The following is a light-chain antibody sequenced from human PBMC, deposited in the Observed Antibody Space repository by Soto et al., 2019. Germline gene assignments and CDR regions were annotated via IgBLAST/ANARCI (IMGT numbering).Light chain of an antibody. CDR3: SSYTSSSTLV. Sequence: QSALTQPASVSGSPGQSITISCTATSSDVGAYNYVSWYQQYPGKAPKLMIYEVINRPSGVSNRFSGSKSGNTASLIISGIQAEDEADYYCSSYTSSSTLVFGGGTNLTVL. CDR2: EVI. CDR1: SSDVGAYNY. V-gene: IGLV2-14*01. J-gene: IGLJ2*01.